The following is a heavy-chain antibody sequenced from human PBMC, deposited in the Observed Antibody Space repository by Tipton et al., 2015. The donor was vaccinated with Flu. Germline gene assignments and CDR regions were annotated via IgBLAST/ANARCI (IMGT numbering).Heavy chain of an antibody. V-gene: IGHV4-38-2*01. D-gene: IGHD3-10*01. J-gene: IGHJ4*02. Sequence: GLVKSSETLSLTCGVSGYSISSGYYWGWIRQPPGKGLEWIGSVSHSGSTYYNPSLKSRVTISIDTFKTQFSLRLSSVTAADTAVYYCVRLTYYYGSGTSDFWGQGTLVTVSS. CDR3: VRLTYYYGSGTSDF. CDR2: VSHSGST. CDR1: GYSISSGYY.